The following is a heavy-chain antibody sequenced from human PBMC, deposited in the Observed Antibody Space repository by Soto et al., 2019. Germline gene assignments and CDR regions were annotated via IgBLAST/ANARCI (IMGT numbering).Heavy chain of an antibody. CDR3: ARHRGTISLTDY. CDR2: IYHSGST. CDR1: RGSISSGGYS. Sequence: PSETLSLTCAVSRGSISSGGYSWSWIRQPPGKGLEWIGYIYHSGSTYYNPSLKSRVTISVDTSKNQFSLKLSSVTAADTAVYYCARHRGTISLTDYWGQGTLVTVSS. D-gene: IGHD3-9*01. J-gene: IGHJ4*02. V-gene: IGHV4-30-2*03.